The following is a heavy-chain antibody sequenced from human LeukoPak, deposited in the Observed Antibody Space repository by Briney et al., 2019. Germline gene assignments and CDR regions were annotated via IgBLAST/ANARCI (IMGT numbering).Heavy chain of an antibody. V-gene: IGHV1-24*01. CDR2: FDPEDGET. Sequence: ASVKVSCKVSGYTLTELSMHWVRQAPGKGLEGMGGFDPEDGETIYAQKFQGRVTMTEDTSTDTDYMELSSLRSEDTAVYYCATRRWLQSYSDYWGQGTLVTVSS. CDR3: ATRRWLQSYSDY. J-gene: IGHJ4*02. CDR1: GYTLTELS. D-gene: IGHD5-24*01.